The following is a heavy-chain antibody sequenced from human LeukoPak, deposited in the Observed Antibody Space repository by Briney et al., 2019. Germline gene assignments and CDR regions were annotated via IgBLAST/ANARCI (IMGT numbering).Heavy chain of an antibody. D-gene: IGHD3-9*01. CDR1: GGSVSSYF. V-gene: IGHV4-59*02. CDR3: AGIDAD. Sequence: SETLSLTCTVSGGSVSSYFWSWIRRPPGKGLEWIGYIDDSGNTNYNPSFKSQVSISIDKSKNQFSLKLSSVTAADTAVYYCAGIDADWGQGTLVTVSS. J-gene: IGHJ4*02. CDR2: IDDSGNT.